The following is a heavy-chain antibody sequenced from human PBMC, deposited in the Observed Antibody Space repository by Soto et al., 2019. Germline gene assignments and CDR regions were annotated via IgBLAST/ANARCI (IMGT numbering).Heavy chain of an antibody. V-gene: IGHV4-31*03. CDR3: ARENYGGNYYYYYGMDV. J-gene: IGHJ6*02. CDR1: GGSISSGGYY. D-gene: IGHD4-17*01. Sequence: PSETLSLTCTVSGGSISSGGYYWSWIRQHPGKGLEWIGYIYYSGSTYYNPSLKSRVTISVDTSKNQFSLKLSSATAADTAVYYCARENYGGNYYYYYGMDVWGQGTTVTVSS. CDR2: IYYSGST.